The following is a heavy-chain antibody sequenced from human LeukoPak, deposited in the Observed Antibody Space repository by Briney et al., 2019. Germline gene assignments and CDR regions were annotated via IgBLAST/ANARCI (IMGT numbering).Heavy chain of an antibody. D-gene: IGHD4-23*01. CDR3: ARGASLTTVVTRGNYMDV. V-gene: IGHV1-69*05. Sequence: VASVKVSCKASGGTFSSYAISWVRQAPGQGLEWMGGIIPIFGTANYAQTFQGRVTMTSDTSTSTVYMDLRSLRSEDTAVYYCARGASLTTVVTRGNYMDVWGKGTTVTVSS. CDR1: GGTFSSYA. CDR2: IIPIFGTA. J-gene: IGHJ6*03.